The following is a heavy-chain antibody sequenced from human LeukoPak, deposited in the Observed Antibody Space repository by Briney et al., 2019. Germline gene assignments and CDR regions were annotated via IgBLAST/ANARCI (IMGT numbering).Heavy chain of an antibody. V-gene: IGHV1-69*04. Sequence: SVKVSCKASGGTFSSYAISWVRQAPGQGLGWMGRIIPIFGIANYAQKFQGRVTITADKSTSTAYMELSSLRSEDTAVYYCASHIRFLEWSYFDYWGQGTLVTVSS. D-gene: IGHD3-3*01. J-gene: IGHJ4*02. CDR2: IIPIFGIA. CDR1: GGTFSSYA. CDR3: ASHIRFLEWSYFDY.